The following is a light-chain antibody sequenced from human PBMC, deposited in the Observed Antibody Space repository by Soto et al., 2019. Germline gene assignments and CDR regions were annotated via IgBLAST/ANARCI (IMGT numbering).Light chain of an antibody. Sequence: QSALTQPPSASESPGQSVTISCTGTSSDVGAYDYVSWYQQHPGKAPKLMIYEVTKRPSGVPDRFSGSKSGNTASLTVSGLQAEDEADYYCSSYAGSNNVIFGGGTKLTVL. CDR3: SSYAGSNNVI. J-gene: IGLJ2*01. CDR1: SSDVGAYDY. CDR2: EVT. V-gene: IGLV2-8*01.